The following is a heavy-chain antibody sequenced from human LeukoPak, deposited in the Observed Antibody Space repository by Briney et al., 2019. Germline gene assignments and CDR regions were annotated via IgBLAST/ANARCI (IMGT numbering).Heavy chain of an antibody. CDR1: GYTFTSYD. V-gene: IGHV1-8*01. J-gene: IGHJ4*02. CDR3: ARDNPREMATIH. CDR2: MSPNSGDT. Sequence: ASVKVSCKASGYTFTSYDFNWVRQATGQRPEWMGWMSPNSGDTGYAQKFQDRVTMTRNTSISTAYMELSSLRSDDTAVYYCARDNPREMATIHWGQGTLVTVSS. D-gene: IGHD5-24*01.